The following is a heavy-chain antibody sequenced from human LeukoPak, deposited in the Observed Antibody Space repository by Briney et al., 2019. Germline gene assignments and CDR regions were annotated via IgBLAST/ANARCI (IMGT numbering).Heavy chain of an antibody. CDR3: ARHYGP. CDR2: IHYTGST. J-gene: IGHJ5*02. Sequence: PSETLSLTCTVSGGSIGSGGYYWTWIRQLPGKGLEWIGYIHYTGSTYYNPSLKSRVTIFVDTSKNQFSLKLNSVTAADTAVYYCARHYGPWGQGTLVTVSS. CDR1: GGSIGSGGYY. D-gene: IGHD3-16*01. V-gene: IGHV4-30-4*08.